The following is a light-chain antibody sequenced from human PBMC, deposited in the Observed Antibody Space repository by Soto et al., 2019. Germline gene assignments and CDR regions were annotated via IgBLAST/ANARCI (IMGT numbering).Light chain of an antibody. Sequence: EIVLTQSPGTLSLSPGERATLSCRASQSVSDMYLAWYQQKPGQAPRLLIYASNRATGIPDRFSGSGSGTEFTLTSSRLEPEDFAVYYCQHYGTSALFGPGTKVEIK. V-gene: IGKV3-20*01. CDR3: QHYGTSAL. J-gene: IGKJ1*01. CDR2: AS. CDR1: QSVSDMY.